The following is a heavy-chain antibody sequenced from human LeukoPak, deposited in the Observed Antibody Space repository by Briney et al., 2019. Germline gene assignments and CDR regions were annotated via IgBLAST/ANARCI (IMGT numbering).Heavy chain of an antibody. Sequence: GGSLRLSCSASGFTFSSYAMHWVRQAPGKGLEYASAISSNGGSTYYADSVKGRFTISRDNSKNTLYLQMSSLRAEDTAVYYCATYYYGSGSSDYWGQGTLVTVSS. CDR1: GFTFSSYA. CDR3: ATYYYGSGSSDY. V-gene: IGHV3-64D*06. CDR2: ISSNGGST. J-gene: IGHJ4*02. D-gene: IGHD3-10*01.